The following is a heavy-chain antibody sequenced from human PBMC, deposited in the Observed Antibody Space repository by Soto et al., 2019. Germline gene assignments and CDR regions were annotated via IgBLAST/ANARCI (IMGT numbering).Heavy chain of an antibody. D-gene: IGHD3-10*01. CDR1: GFTFSSYA. CDR2: ISGSGGST. J-gene: IGHJ4*02. CDR3: AKELIWYGELKMGEDD. Sequence: EVQLLESGGGLVQPGGSLRLSCAASGFTFSSYAMSWVRQAPGKGLEWVSAISGSGGSTYYADSVKGRLTISRDNSKNSRDLQMNSLRAETTAVYYCAKELIWYGELKMGEDDWGQGTLVTVS. V-gene: IGHV3-23*01.